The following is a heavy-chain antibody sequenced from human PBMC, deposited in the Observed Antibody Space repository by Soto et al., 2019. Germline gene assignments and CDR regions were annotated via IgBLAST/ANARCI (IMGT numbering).Heavy chain of an antibody. CDR2: IYHSGST. J-gene: IGHJ4*02. D-gene: IGHD6-19*01. CDR3: AREEAVAGQKKYYFDY. V-gene: IGHV4-4*02. CDR1: SGSISSSNW. Sequence: SETLSLTCAVSSGSISSSNWWSWVRQPPGKGLEWIGEIYHSGSTNYNPSLKSRVTISVDKSKNQFSLKLSSVTAADTAVYYCAREEAVAGQKKYYFDYWGQGTLVTVSS.